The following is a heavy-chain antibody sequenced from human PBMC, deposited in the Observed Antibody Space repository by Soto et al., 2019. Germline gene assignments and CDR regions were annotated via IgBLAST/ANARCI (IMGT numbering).Heavy chain of an antibody. J-gene: IGHJ4*02. CDR3: ASRACCSSTSCYEYYFDY. CDR1: GGSFSGYY. D-gene: IGHD2-2*01. Sequence: SETLSLTCAVYGGSFSGYYWSWIRQPPGKGLEWIGEINHSGSTNYNPSLKSRVTISVDTSKNQFSLKLSSVTAADTAVYYCASRACCSSTSCYEYYFDYWGQGTLVTVSS. V-gene: IGHV4-34*01. CDR2: INHSGST.